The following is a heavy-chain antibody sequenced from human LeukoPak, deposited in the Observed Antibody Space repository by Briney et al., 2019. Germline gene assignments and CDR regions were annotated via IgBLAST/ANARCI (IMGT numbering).Heavy chain of an antibody. CDR3: ARRRAPHFDWLQNFDY. D-gene: IGHD3-9*01. J-gene: IGHJ4*02. CDR1: GGSFSGYY. Sequence: SETLSPTCAVYGGSFSGYYWSWIRQPPGKGLEWIGEINHSGSTNYNPSLKSRVTISVDTSKNQFSLKLSPVTAADTAVYYCARRRAPHFDWLQNFDYWGQGTLVTVSS. CDR2: INHSGST. V-gene: IGHV4-34*01.